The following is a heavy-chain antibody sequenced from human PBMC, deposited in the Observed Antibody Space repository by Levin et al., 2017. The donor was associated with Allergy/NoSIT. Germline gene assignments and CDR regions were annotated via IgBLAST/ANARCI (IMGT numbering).Heavy chain of an antibody. V-gene: IGHV3-23*01. CDR2: ISGSGGRT. CDR1: RFTFSTYA. CDR3: AKSGNCCRVGTCYLGLDY. D-gene: IGHD2-15*01. Sequence: PGGSLRLSCAASRFTFSTYAMSWVRQAPGKGLEWVSAISGSGGRTYYADSVKGRFTIARDNSKNTLYLQMNSLRAEDTAVYYCAKSGNCCRVGTCYLGLDYWGQGTLVAVSS. J-gene: IGHJ4*02.